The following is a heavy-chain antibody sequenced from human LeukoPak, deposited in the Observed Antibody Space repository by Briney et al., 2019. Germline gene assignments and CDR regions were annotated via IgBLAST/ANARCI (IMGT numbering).Heavy chain of an antibody. V-gene: IGHV4-31*03. D-gene: IGHD4-17*01. Sequence: SQTLSLTCTVSGGSISSGGYYWSWIRQHPGKGLEWIGYIYYSGSTYYNPSLKSGATISGDTSKKQFSLKLSSVTAADTAVYYCATSRDYGDFDDAFDIWGQGTMVTVSS. J-gene: IGHJ3*02. CDR3: ATSRDYGDFDDAFDI. CDR1: GGSISSGGYY. CDR2: IYYSGST.